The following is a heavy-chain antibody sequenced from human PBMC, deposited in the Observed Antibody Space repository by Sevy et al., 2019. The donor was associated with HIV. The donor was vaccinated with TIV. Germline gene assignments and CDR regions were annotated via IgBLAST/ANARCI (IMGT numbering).Heavy chain of an antibody. CDR3: ARDSFRSDIPLYYYYYGMDV. J-gene: IGHJ6*02. CDR2: IYYSGST. Sequence: SETLSLTCTVSGDSISSGGYYWSWIRQHPGKGLEWIGYIYYSGSTYYNPSLKSRVTISVDTSKNQFSLKLSSVTAADTAVYYCARDSFRSDIPLYYYYYGMDVWGQGTTVTVSS. V-gene: IGHV4-31*03. D-gene: IGHD2-2*02. CDR1: GDSISSGGYY.